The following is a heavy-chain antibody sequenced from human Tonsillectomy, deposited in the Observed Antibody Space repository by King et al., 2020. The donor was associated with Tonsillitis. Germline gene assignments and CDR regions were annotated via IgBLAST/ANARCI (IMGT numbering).Heavy chain of an antibody. CDR2: IIPMPGTL. J-gene: IGHJ4*02. D-gene: IGHD3-22*01. Sequence: VQLVESGAEVKKPGSSVKVSCKASGGSFSSHAISWVRQAPGQGLEWMGGIIPMPGTLNYAQKFQGRVTITADESTTTAYMELSSLRSEDTAVYYCARGGYYDASGLRLDYWGQGTPVTVSS. CDR1: GGSFSSHA. V-gene: IGHV1-69*01. CDR3: ARGGYYDASGLRLDY.